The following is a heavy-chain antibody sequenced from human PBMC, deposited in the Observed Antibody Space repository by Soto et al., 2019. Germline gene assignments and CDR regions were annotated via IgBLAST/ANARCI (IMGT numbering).Heavy chain of an antibody. D-gene: IGHD2-15*01. CDR1: GGTLSDYA. Sequence: ASVKVSCKASGGTLSDYAFSWVRQAPGQGLEWMGGISAYNGNTNYAQKLQGRVTMTTDTSSSTAYMELRSLKSDDTAVYYCARDGEGGWTFDIWG. CDR2: ISAYNGNT. V-gene: IGHV1-18*01. J-gene: IGHJ3*02. CDR3: ARDGEGGWTFDI.